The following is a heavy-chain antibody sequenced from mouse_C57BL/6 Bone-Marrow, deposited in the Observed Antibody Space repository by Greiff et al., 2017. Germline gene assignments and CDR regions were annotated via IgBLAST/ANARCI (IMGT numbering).Heavy chain of an antibody. V-gene: IGHV1-54*01. CDR3: ARSGGSSPYYYAMDY. D-gene: IGHD1-1*01. CDR1: GYAFTNYL. J-gene: IGHJ4*01. Sequence: VQLQQSGAELVRPGTSVKVSCKASGYAFTNYLIEWVKQRPGQGLEWIGVINPGSGGTNYNEKFKGKATLTADKSSSTAYMQLSSLTSEDSAVYVCARSGGSSPYYYAMDYWGQGTSVTVSS. CDR2: INPGSGGT.